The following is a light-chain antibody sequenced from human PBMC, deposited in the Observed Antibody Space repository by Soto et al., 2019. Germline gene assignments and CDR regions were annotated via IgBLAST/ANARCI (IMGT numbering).Light chain of an antibody. J-gene: IGKJ4*01. CDR3: QQYGSSPFA. CDR2: GAS. Sequence: EIVLTQSPGTLSLSPGERGTVSCRASQSVSSSYLAWYQQKPGQAPRLLIYGASSRATGIPDRFSGSGSGTDFTLTISRLEPDDFAVYYCQQYGSSPFAFGGGTKVEIK. CDR1: QSVSSSY. V-gene: IGKV3-20*01.